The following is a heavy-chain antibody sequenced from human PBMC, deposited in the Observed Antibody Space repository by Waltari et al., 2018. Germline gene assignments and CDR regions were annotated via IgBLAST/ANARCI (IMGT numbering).Heavy chain of an antibody. CDR2: ISGSGGST. CDR1: GFTFRSYA. Sequence: EVQRLESGGGLVQRGGSLSLPCAGSGFTFRSYAMSWVRQAPGKGLEWVSAISGSGGSTYYADSVKGRFTISRDNSNNTLYLQINSLRAEDTAVYYCAKERSYYDTRKRDAFDIWGQGTMVTVSS. J-gene: IGHJ3*02. D-gene: IGHD3-22*01. CDR3: AKERSYYDTRKRDAFDI. V-gene: IGHV3-23*01.